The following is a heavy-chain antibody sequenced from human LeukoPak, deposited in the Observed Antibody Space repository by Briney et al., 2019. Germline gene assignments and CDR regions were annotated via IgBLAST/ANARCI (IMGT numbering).Heavy chain of an antibody. CDR1: GGTFSGYY. CDR3: ARVQFHYYMDV. J-gene: IGHJ6*03. V-gene: IGHV4-34*01. CDR2: INHSGGST. Sequence: SETLSLTCAVYGGTFSGYYWSWIRQPPGKGLEWIGEINHSGGSTNYNPSLKSRVTISVDTSKNQFSLKLSSVTAADTAVYYCARVQFHYYMDVWGKGTTVTVSS.